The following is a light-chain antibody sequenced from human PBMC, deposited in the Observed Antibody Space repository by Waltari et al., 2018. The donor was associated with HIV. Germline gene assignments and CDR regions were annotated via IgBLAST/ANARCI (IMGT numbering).Light chain of an antibody. V-gene: IGLV2-14*01. CDR2: EVS. CDR1: SSDVGGYTY. CDR3: SSYTSSSTPV. Sequence: QSALTQPASGSGSPGQSITFSCTGTSSDVGGYTYVSWYQQHPGKAPKLMIYEVSNRPSGVSNRFSGSKSGNTASLTISGLQAEDEADYYCSSYTSSSTPVFGGGTKLTVL. J-gene: IGLJ2*01.